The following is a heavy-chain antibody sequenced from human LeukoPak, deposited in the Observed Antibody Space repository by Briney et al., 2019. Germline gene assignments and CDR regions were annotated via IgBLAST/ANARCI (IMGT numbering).Heavy chain of an antibody. V-gene: IGHV4-59*01. CDR1: GGSITSYY. CDR3: ARAYRQSHDY. CDR2: IYDSGSS. D-gene: IGHD2-21*01. Sequence: SETLSLTCTVSGGSITSYYWSWIRQPPGKGLEWIGYIYDSGSSNYNPSLKSRVTMSVDTSKNQFSLKLSSVTAADTAVYYCARAYRQSHDYWGQGTLVTVSS. J-gene: IGHJ4*02.